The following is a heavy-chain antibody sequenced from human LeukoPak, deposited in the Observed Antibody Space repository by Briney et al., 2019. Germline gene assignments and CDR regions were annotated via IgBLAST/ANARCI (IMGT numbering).Heavy chain of an antibody. CDR3: ARDRGAVAGTDY. Sequence: PSENLSLTCTVSGVSVSSGSYYWSWIRQPPGKGLEWIGYIYYSGSTNYNPSLKSRVTISVDTSKNQFSLKLSSVTAADTAVYFCARDRGAVAGTDYWGQGTLVTVSS. D-gene: IGHD6-19*01. V-gene: IGHV4-61*01. CDR1: GVSVSSGSYY. J-gene: IGHJ4*02. CDR2: IYYSGST.